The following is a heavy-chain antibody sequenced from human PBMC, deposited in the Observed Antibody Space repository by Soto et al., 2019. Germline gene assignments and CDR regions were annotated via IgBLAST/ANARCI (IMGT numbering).Heavy chain of an antibody. CDR2: ISLNGGGT. Sequence: EVQLVESGGGLVQSGGSLRLSCAASGFTFSTYAMHWVRQAPGKGLEYVSAISLNGGGTYYANSVKGRFIISRDNSKNTLYLQMGSLRADDMAVYYCARDLNYGFDYWGQGTLVTVSS. V-gene: IGHV3-64*01. J-gene: IGHJ4*02. CDR3: ARDLNYGFDY. D-gene: IGHD3-10*01. CDR1: GFTFSTYA.